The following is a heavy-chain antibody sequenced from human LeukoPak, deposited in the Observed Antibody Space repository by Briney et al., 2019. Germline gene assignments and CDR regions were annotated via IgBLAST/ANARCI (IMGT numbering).Heavy chain of an antibody. Sequence: ASVKVSCKASGYTFTSYGISWVRQAPGQGLEWMGWISAYNGNTNYAQKLQGRVTMTTDTSTSTAYMELRSLRSDDTAVYYCARDRAAKARVGGMDVWGQGTTVIVSS. CDR3: ARDRAAKARVGGMDV. V-gene: IGHV1-18*01. D-gene: IGHD6-13*01. CDR1: GYTFTSYG. J-gene: IGHJ6*02. CDR2: ISAYNGNT.